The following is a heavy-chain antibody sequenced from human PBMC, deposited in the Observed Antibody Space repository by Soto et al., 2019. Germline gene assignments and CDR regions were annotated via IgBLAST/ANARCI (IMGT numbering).Heavy chain of an antibody. V-gene: IGHV1-18*01. CDR1: GYTFTSYG. D-gene: IGHD1-1*01. CDR3: ARGRYGDY. CDR2: ISAHNGNT. Sequence: QVHLVQSGAEVKKPGASVKVSCKASGYTFTSYGITWVRQAPGQGLECMGWISAHNGNTDYAQKLQGRVIVTRDTSTSTAYMELRSLGSADTAVYYCARGRYGDYWGQGALVTVSS. J-gene: IGHJ4*02.